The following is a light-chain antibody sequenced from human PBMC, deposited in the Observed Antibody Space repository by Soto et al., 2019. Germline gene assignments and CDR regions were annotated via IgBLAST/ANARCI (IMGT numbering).Light chain of an antibody. V-gene: IGKV3-15*01. J-gene: IGKJ1*01. CDR1: QSVSSN. Sequence: EIVMTQSPATLSVSPGERATLSCRASQSVSSNLAWYQQKPGQAPRLLIYGASPRATGIPARFSGSGSGTEFTLTISSLQSEDFAVYYCQQYNRTFGQGTKVEIK. CDR3: QQYNRT. CDR2: GAS.